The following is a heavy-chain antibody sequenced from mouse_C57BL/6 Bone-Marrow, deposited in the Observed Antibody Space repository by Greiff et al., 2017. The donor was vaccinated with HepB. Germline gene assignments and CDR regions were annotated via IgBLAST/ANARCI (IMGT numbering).Heavy chain of an antibody. CDR2: IDPFDSYT. J-gene: IGHJ1*03. CDR1: GYTFTSYW. D-gene: IGHD1-1*01. V-gene: IGHV1-50*01. Sequence: QVQLQQPGAELVKPGASVKLSCKASGYTFTSYWMQWVKQRPGQGLEWIGEIDPFDSYTNYNQKFKGKATLTVDTSSSTAYMQLSSLTSEDSAVYYCARDYYGSSSDWYFDDWGKGTTVTVSS. CDR3: ARDYYGSSSDWYFDD.